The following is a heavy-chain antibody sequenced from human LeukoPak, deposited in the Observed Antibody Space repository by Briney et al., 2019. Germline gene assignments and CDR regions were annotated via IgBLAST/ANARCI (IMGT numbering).Heavy chain of an antibody. CDR3: TKASGSSVLTGFDY. D-gene: IGHD3-10*01. CDR2: INRSSGSL. J-gene: IGHJ4*02. V-gene: IGHV3-9*03. CDR1: GFTFDDYA. Sequence: GGSLRLSCAASGFTFDDYAMHWVRQAPGKGLEWVSGINRSSGSLVYADSVKGRFTISRDNARKSLYLQMNSLRVEDMALYYCTKASGSSVLTGFDYWGQGTLVTVSS.